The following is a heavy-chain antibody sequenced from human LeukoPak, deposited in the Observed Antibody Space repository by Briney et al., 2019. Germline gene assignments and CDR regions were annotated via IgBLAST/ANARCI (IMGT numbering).Heavy chain of an antibody. J-gene: IGHJ6*03. CDR3: ARVSSGSYFGYYYYYMDV. V-gene: IGHV3-74*01. Sequence: GGSLRLSCAASGFTFSNYWMHWVRQAPGKGLVWVSRINSDGSSTSYADSVKGRFTISRDNDKSTLYLQMNSLRAEDTAVYYCARVSSGSYFGYYYYYMDVWGKGTTVTVSS. CDR1: GFTFSNYW. CDR2: INSDGSST. D-gene: IGHD1-26*01.